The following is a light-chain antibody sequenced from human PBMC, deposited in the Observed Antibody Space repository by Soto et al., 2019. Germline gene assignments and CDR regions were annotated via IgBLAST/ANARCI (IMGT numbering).Light chain of an antibody. Sequence: QSVLTQPRSVSGSPGQSVTISCTGTSSDVGGYNYVSWYQQHPGKAPKLMIYDVSKRPSGVPDRFSGSKSGNTAALTISGLQADDEADYYCCSYAGSYTYGFGTGTKLTVL. CDR1: SSDVGGYNY. J-gene: IGLJ1*01. V-gene: IGLV2-11*01. CDR2: DVS. CDR3: CSYAGSYTYG.